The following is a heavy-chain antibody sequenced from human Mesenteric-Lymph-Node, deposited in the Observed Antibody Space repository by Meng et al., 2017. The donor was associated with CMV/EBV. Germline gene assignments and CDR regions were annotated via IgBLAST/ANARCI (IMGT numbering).Heavy chain of an antibody. CDR2: IDRSGGT. CDR3: AREYCSSTSCYRDYYYGMDV. J-gene: IGHJ6*02. D-gene: IGHD2-2*02. Sequence: GSLRLSCAVYGGSFRDYYWSWIRQPPGKGLEWIGEIDRSGGTNYNPSLKSRVSLSVDTSKNQFFLKLNSVTAADTAVYYCAREYCSSTSCYRDYYYGMDVWGQGTTVTVSS. CDR1: GGSFRDYY. V-gene: IGHV4-34*01.